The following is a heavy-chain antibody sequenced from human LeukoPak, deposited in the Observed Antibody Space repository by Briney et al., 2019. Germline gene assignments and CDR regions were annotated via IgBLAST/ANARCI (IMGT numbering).Heavy chain of an antibody. J-gene: IGHJ3*02. D-gene: IGHD2-15*01. CDR3: ARDGGHCRGGSCYHEGFEM. CDR1: GFTFSSYS. CDR2: ISSSSSHI. V-gene: IGHV3-21*01. Sequence: KPGGSLRLSCAASGFTFSSYSMNWVRQAPGKGLEWVSSISSSSSHIYYADSVKGRFTISRDNAKNSLYLQMNSLRAEDTAVYYCARDGGHCRGGSCYHEGFEMWGQGTTVSV.